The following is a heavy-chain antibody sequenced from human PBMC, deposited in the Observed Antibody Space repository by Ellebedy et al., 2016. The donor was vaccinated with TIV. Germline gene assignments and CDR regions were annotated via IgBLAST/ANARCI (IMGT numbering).Heavy chain of an antibody. J-gene: IGHJ3*02. Sequence: GESLKISXAASGFTFSSYSMNWVRQATGKGLEWVSYIRSSSSTIYYADSVKGRFTISRDNAKNSLYLQMNTLRAEDTAVYYCARATAIDAFDIWGQGTMVIVSS. CDR1: GFTFSSYS. CDR3: ARATAIDAFDI. CDR2: IRSSSSTI. V-gene: IGHV3-48*04. D-gene: IGHD2-21*02.